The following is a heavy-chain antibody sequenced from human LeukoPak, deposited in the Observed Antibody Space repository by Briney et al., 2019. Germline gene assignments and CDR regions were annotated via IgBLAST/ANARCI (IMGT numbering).Heavy chain of an antibody. CDR2: TNHSGST. J-gene: IGHJ5*02. D-gene: IGHD2-8*01. Sequence: SETLSLTCAVYGGSFSGYYWSWIRQPPGKGLEWIGETNHSGSTNYNPSLKSRVTISVDTSKNQFSLKLSSVTAADTAVYYCARGRIVLMVYPRNWFDPWGQGTLVTVSS. V-gene: IGHV4-34*01. CDR1: GGSFSGYY. CDR3: ARGRIVLMVYPRNWFDP.